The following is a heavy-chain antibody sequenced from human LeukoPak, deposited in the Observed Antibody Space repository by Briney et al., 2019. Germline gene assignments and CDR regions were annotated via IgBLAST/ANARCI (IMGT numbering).Heavy chain of an antibody. CDR1: GDSVSSNSAA. Sequence: QTLSLTCAISGDSVSSNSAAWIWIRQSPSRGLEWLGSTYYRPKWYNDYAVSVKSRITINPDTSKNQFSLQLSSVTAADTAVYYCARDNPDDAFDIWGQGTMVTVSS. CDR3: ARDNPDDAFDI. J-gene: IGHJ3*02. CDR2: TYYRPKWYN. V-gene: IGHV6-1*01.